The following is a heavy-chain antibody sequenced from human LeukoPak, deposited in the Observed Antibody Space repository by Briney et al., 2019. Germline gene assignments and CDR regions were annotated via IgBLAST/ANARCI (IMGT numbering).Heavy chain of an antibody. Sequence: PGGSLRLSCAASGFTFSSYAMHWVRQAPGKGLEWVAVISYDGSNKYYADSVKGRFTISRDNSKNTLYLQMNSLRAEDTAVYYCARGRSGHDYDNSGYFLDYWGQGTLVTVPS. CDR2: ISYDGSNK. CDR1: GFTFSSYA. D-gene: IGHD3-22*01. CDR3: ARGRSGHDYDNSGYFLDY. J-gene: IGHJ4*02. V-gene: IGHV3-30-3*01.